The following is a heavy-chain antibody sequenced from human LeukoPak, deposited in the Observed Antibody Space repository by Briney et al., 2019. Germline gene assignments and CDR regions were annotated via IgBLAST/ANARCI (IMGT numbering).Heavy chain of an antibody. D-gene: IGHD3-10*01. J-gene: IGHJ4*02. CDR1: GFTINSYA. Sequence: PGGPLRLSCAASGFTINSYAMYWVRQAPGKGLEWVAVLSYDGSNKYYADSVKGRFTISRDHSKNTLYLQINSLRAEDTSVYYCARDPRFTPRGYFDYWGQGTLVTVSS. CDR2: LSYDGSNK. V-gene: IGHV3-30*04. CDR3: ARDPRFTPRGYFDY.